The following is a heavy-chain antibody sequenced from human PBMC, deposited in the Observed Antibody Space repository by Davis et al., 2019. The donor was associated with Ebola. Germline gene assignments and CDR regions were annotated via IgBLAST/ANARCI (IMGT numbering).Heavy chain of an antibody. Sequence: PSETLSLTCTVSGGSISSYYWSWIRQPPGKGLEWIGYIYYSGSTNYNPSLKSRVTISVDTSKNQFSLKLSSVTAADTAVYYCARLGGEAKGYSSSWYSGAGYYYYYMDVWGKGTTVTVSS. CDR3: ARLGGEAKGYSSSWYSGAGYYYYYMDV. D-gene: IGHD6-13*01. CDR1: GGSISSYY. V-gene: IGHV4-59*01. J-gene: IGHJ6*03. CDR2: IYYSGST.